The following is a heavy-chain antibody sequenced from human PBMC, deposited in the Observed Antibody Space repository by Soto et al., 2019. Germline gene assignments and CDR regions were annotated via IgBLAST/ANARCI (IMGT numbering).Heavy chain of an antibody. CDR3: VRGPPLGAWFDP. CDR1: GGSISSGGYS. CDR2: IYHSGNT. J-gene: IGHJ5*02. V-gene: IGHV4-30-2*01. Sequence: QLRLQESGSGLVKPSQTLSLTCAVSGGSISSGGYSWSWIRQPPGKGLEWIGYIYHSGNTNYNPSLKRRVTMSVDRSKNPFSPKLTSVPAADPAVYYCVRGPPLGAWFDPWGLGTLVTVSS. D-gene: IGHD3-16*01.